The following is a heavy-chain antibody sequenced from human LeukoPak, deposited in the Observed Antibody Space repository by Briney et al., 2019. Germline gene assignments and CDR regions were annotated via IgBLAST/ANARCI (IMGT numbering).Heavy chain of an antibody. CDR1: DYPISSGYY. CDR3: ARNVTAGYFDY. Sequence: SETLSLTCAVSDYPISSGYYWGWIRQPPGKGLEWIATIYHNWGIYFNPSLKSRVTISLDTSKNQFSLKLTSVTAADTAMYYCARNVTAGYFDYWGQGILVTVSS. D-gene: IGHD1-1*01. V-gene: IGHV4-38-2*01. J-gene: IGHJ4*02. CDR2: IYHNWGI.